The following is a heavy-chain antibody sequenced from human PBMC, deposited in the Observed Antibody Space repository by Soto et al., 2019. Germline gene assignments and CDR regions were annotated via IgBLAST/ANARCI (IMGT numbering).Heavy chain of an antibody. D-gene: IGHD1-26*01. J-gene: IGHJ4*02. CDR3: ARDLAKGGGSAGFDY. Sequence: SVKVSCKASGYTFTVYYMHCVRQAPVQGLEWMGWSNPKSGGTMYPQKFQGRVTMTWDTSISTAYMALTRLRSDDTAVYYCARDLAKGGGSAGFDYWGQGTLVTVSS. CDR1: GYTFTVYY. CDR2: SNPKSGGT. V-gene: IGHV1-2*02.